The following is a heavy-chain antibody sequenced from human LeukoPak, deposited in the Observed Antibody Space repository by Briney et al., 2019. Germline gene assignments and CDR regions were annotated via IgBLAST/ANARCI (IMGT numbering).Heavy chain of an antibody. Sequence: GGSLRLSCAASGFTFSNYGMHWVRPAPGKGLEWVAVIWYDGSNKYYADSVKGRFTISRDNSKNTLYLQISSRRAEDTAVYYCARDGGVGSSGSTDYWGQGTLVTVSS. V-gene: IGHV3-33*01. CDR2: IWYDGSNK. J-gene: IGHJ4*02. CDR1: GFTFSNYG. D-gene: IGHD6-19*01. CDR3: ARDGGVGSSGSTDY.